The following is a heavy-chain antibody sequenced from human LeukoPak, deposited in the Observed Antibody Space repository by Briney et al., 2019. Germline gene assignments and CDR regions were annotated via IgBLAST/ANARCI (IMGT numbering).Heavy chain of an antibody. D-gene: IGHD2-2*02. Sequence: SVKVSCKASGCTFSSYAISWVRQAPGQGLEWMGGIIPIFGTANYAQKFQGRVTMTSDESTSTAYMDLSSLRSEDTAVYYCARDRAPVVPAAIRYYYYYMDVWGKGTTVTVS. CDR2: IIPIFGTA. CDR3: ARDRAPVVPAAIRYYYYYMDV. J-gene: IGHJ6*03. V-gene: IGHV1-69*13. CDR1: GCTFSSYA.